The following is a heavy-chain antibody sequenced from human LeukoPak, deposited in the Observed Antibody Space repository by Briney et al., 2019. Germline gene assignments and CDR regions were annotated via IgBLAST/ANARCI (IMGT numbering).Heavy chain of an antibody. J-gene: IGHJ4*02. CDR3: ACRLDYGDYRGDYFDY. D-gene: IGHD4-17*01. Sequence: GESPKTPCKGSGYSLTSYWIGRGRQIPGKGPELMGNNYPGDSDTRYSPSFQGQVNNSADKSISTAYLQWSSLKASDTAMYYCACRLDYGDYRGDYFDYWGQGTLVTVSS. CDR1: GYSLTSYW. V-gene: IGHV5-51*01. CDR2: NYPGDSDT.